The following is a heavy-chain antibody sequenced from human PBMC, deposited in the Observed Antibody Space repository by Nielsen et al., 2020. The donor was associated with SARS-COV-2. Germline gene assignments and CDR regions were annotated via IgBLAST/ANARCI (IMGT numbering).Heavy chain of an antibody. D-gene: IGHD4-11*01. CDR2: ISSSGSTI. CDR3: ATVPGGRGNYNWFDP. V-gene: IGHV3-48*03. CDR1: GFTFSSYE. J-gene: IGHJ5*02. Sequence: GESLKISCAASGFTFSSYEMNWVRQAPGKGLEWVSYISSSGSTIYYADSVKGRFTISRDNAKNSLYLQMNSLRAEDTAVYYCATVPGGRGNYNWFDPWGQGTLVTVSS.